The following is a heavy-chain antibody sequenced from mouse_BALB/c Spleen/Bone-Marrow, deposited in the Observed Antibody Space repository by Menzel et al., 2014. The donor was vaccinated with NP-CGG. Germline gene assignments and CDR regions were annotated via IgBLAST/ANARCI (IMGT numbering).Heavy chain of an antibody. CDR3: ARDYGSKHFDH. J-gene: IGHJ2*01. Sequence: QVHVKQSGPELVRPGVSVKISCKGSGYTFTDYAMHWVKQSHAKSLEWIGVINTYSGDANYNQKLKGKDTMTEDKSSSTSYMELARFASEDSDICYCARDYGSKHFDHWGQGSTRTVSS. D-gene: IGHD1-1*01. V-gene: IGHV1-67*01. CDR2: INTYSGDA. CDR1: GYTFTDYA.